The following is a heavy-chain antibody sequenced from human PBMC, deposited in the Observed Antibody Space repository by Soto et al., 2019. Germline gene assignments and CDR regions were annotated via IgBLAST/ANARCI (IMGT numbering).Heavy chain of an antibody. CDR3: ARGIVDVVVPAALFDP. D-gene: IGHD2-2*01. J-gene: IGHJ5*02. CDR2: IYYSGST. CDR1: GGSISSYY. Sequence: SETLSLTCTVSGGSISSYYWSWIRQPPGKGLEWIGYIYYSGSTNYNPSLKSRVTISVDTSKNQFSLKLSSVTAADTAVYYCARGIVDVVVPAALFDPWGQGTLVTV. V-gene: IGHV4-59*01.